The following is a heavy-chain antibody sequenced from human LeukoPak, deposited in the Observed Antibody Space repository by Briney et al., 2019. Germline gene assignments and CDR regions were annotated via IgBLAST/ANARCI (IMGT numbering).Heavy chain of an antibody. CDR2: ISSSSSYI. V-gene: IGHV3-21*01. D-gene: IGHD3-9*01. CDR3: ARDLGSYDILTGFDY. CDR1: GLTFSSYS. Sequence: GGSLRLSCAASGLTFSSYSMNWVRQAPGKGLEWVSSISSSSSYIYYADSVKGRFTISRDNAKNSLYLQMNSLRAEDTAVYYCARDLGSYDILTGFDYWGQGTLVTVSS. J-gene: IGHJ4*02.